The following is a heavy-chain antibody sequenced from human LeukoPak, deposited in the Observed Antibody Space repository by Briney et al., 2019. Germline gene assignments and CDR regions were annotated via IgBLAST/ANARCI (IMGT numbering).Heavy chain of an antibody. CDR2: ISGSGGST. CDR1: GFTFGDYA. D-gene: IGHD3-22*01. J-gene: IGHJ4*02. CDR3: AKHSRGRNYDSRGYYPNY. V-gene: IGHV3-23*01. Sequence: GGSLRLSCTASGFTFGDYAMSWVRQAPGKGLEWVSAISGSGGSTYYADSVKGRFTISRDNSKNTLYLQMNSLRAEDTAVYYCAKHSRGRNYDSRGYYPNYWGQGTLVTVSS.